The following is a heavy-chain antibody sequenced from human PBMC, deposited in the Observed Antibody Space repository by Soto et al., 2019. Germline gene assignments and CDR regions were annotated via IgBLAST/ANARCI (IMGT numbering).Heavy chain of an antibody. V-gene: IGHV4-59*08. D-gene: IGHD2-15*01. CDR2: IYHSGST. J-gene: IGHJ3*01. CDR3: ASSGSGHGTYAFDL. Sequence: QVQLQESGPGLVKPSETLSLTCTVSGGSISSYYWSWIRQPPGKGLEWIGYIYHSGSTNYNPSLKSRVTISVATSKHQFSLNVTSVTAADTAVYHCASSGSGHGTYAFDLWGQGTMVTVSS. CDR1: GGSISSYY.